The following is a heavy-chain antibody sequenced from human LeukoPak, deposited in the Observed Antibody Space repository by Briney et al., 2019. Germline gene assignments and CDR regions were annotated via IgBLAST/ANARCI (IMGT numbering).Heavy chain of an antibody. CDR2: VYYSGTT. V-gene: IGHV4-39*01. CDR1: GGSIRSTSYY. Sequence: KPSETLSLTCSVYGGSIRSTSYYWGWIRQPPGKGLEWIATVYYSGTTYYNSSLKSRVTISLDTSKNQVSLKLSSVTAADTAVYYCARRYRVGATHYDAFDIWGQGTMVTVSS. D-gene: IGHD1-26*01. CDR3: ARRYRVGATHYDAFDI. J-gene: IGHJ3*02.